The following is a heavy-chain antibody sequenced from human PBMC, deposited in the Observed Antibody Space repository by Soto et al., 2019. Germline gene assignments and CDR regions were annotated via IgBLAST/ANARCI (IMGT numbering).Heavy chain of an antibody. CDR3: ASRTVLGEYYYYYGMDV. CDR2: IIPIFGTA. D-gene: IGHD3-16*01. Sequence: QVQLVQSGAEVKKPGSSVKVSCKASGGTFSSYAISWVRQAPGQGLEWMGGIIPIFGTANYAQKFQGRVTITADESTSTAYMELSSLRSEDTAVYYCASRTVLGEYYYYYGMDVWGQGTTVTVSS. CDR1: GGTFSSYA. J-gene: IGHJ6*02. V-gene: IGHV1-69*01.